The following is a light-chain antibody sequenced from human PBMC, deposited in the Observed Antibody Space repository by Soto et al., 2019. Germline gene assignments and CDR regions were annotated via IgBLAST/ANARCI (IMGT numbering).Light chain of an antibody. V-gene: IGLV2-14*01. J-gene: IGLJ1*01. CDR2: EVS. CDR3: SSYTSSTGRV. CDR1: SSDVGGYNY. Sequence: QSVLTQPASASASPGQSITISCTGTSSDVGGYNYVSWYQQHPGKAPKLMIHEVSNRPSGVSNRFSGSKSGNTASLTLSGLQVEDEADYYCSSYTSSTGRVFGTGTTV.